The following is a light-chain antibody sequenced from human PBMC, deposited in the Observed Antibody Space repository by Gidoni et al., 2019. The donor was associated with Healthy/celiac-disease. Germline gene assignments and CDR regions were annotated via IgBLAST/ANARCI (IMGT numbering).Light chain of an antibody. V-gene: IGKV1-33*01. CDR2: AAS. J-gene: IGKJ3*01. CDR3: QQYDNLPPGT. Sequence: DIQMTPSPSSVSASVGDRVTITCQESQDSSNYLNWYQQKPGKAPKLLIYAASNLETGVPSRFSGSGSGTDCTFTISSLQPEDIATYYCQQYDNLPPGTFGPGTKVDIK. CDR1: QDSSNY.